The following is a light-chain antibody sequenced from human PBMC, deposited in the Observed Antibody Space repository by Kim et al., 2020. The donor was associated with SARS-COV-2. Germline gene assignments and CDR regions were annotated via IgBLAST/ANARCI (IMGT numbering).Light chain of an antibody. CDR3: QQYNSSPWA. V-gene: IGKV3-20*01. CDR1: QSVSNNY. Sequence: SPGERATLSCRASQSVSNNYLAWYQQRPGQAPWLLIYGASSRATDIPDRFSGSGSGTDFTLTISRLEPEDFAVYYCQQYNSSPWAFGQGTKVDIK. J-gene: IGKJ1*01. CDR2: GAS.